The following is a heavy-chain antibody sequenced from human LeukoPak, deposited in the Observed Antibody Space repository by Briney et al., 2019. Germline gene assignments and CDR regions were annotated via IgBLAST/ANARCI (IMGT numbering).Heavy chain of an antibody. D-gene: IGHD2-2*01. CDR2: IKHDVSAQ. V-gene: IGHV3-7*01. CDR3: ARVIVLVPGASDHFDY. CDR1: GFTFSSYW. J-gene: IGHJ4*02. Sequence: GGSLRLSCVASGFTFSSYWMMWARQSPGKGLEWVANIKHDVSAQYYGDSVKGRFTIYRDNAKNSLYLQMNSLRAEDTAVYYCARVIVLVPGASDHFDYWGQGTLATVHS.